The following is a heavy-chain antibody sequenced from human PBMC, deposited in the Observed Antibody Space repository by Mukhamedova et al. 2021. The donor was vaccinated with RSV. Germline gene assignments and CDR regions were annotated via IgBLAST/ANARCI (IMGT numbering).Heavy chain of an antibody. CDR2: IIPIFGTA. J-gene: IGHJ4*02. CDR3: ARAALHSSGWYYFDY. D-gene: IGHD6-19*01. Sequence: GGIIPIFGTANYAQKFQGRVTITADESTSTAYMELSSLRSEDTAVYYCARAALHSSGWYYFDYWGPGTLV. V-gene: IGHV1-69*01.